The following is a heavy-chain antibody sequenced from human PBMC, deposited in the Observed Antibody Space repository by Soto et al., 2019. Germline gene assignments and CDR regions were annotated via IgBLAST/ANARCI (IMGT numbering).Heavy chain of an antibody. D-gene: IGHD3-16*01. CDR3: ARDSITRVSSDVPGMDV. J-gene: IGHJ6*02. CDR1: GFTFSSYW. Sequence: GGSLRLSCAASGFTFSSYWMSRVRQAPGKGLEWVANIKQDGSEKYYVDSVKGRFTISRDNAKNSLYLQMNSLRAEDTAVYYCARDSITRVSSDVPGMDVWGQGTTVTVSS. V-gene: IGHV3-7*03. CDR2: IKQDGSEK.